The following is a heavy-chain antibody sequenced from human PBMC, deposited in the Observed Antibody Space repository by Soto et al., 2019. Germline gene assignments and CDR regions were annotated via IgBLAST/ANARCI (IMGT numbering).Heavy chain of an antibody. D-gene: IGHD3-10*01. J-gene: IGHJ6*02. CDR2: ISSSSSTI. CDR1: LFTFSSYS. Sequence: PLRHSWSSSLFTFSSYSMNWVLQSPGKGLECVSYISSSSSTIYYADSVKGRFTISRDNAKNSLYLQMNSLRDEDTAVYYCARSWIIEHYCMDVWGQGTTVTVSS. V-gene: IGHV3-48*02. CDR3: ARSWIIEHYCMDV.